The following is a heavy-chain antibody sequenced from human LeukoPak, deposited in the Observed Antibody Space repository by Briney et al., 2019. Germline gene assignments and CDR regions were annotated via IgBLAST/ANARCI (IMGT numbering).Heavy chain of an antibody. Sequence: GGSLRLSCAASGFTVSSNYMSWVRQAPGKGLEWVSVIYSGGSTYYADSVKGRFTISRDNSKNTLYLQMNSLRAEDTAVYYCARDKPPLAQLDAFDIWGQGIMVTVSS. D-gene: IGHD6-6*01. V-gene: IGHV3-53*01. CDR1: GFTVSSNY. CDR2: IYSGGST. CDR3: ARDKPPLAQLDAFDI. J-gene: IGHJ3*02.